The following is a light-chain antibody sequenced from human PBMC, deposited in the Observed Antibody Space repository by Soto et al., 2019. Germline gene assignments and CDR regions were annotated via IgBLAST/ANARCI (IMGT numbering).Light chain of an antibody. CDR3: QQRSNWPPTWT. J-gene: IGKJ1*01. V-gene: IGKV3-11*01. Sequence: IVLTQSPATPSLSPGERATLSGRASQSIGSYLAWYQQKPGQAPRLLIYDASNRATGIPARFSGSGSGTDFTLTISSLEPEDFAVYYCQQRSNWPPTWTFGQGTKVDIK. CDR1: QSIGSY. CDR2: DAS.